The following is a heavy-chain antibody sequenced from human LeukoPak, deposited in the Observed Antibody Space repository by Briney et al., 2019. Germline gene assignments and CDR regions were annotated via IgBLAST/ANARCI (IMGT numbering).Heavy chain of an antibody. D-gene: IGHD6-13*01. CDR2: INPNSGGT. CDR1: GGTFSSYA. Sequence: ASVKVSCKASGGTFSSYAISWVRQAPGQGLEWMGWINPNSGGTNYAQKFQGRVTMTRDTSISTAYMELSRLRSDDTAVYYCARSVISRDSSSWTLDYWGQGTLVTVSS. J-gene: IGHJ4*02. CDR3: ARSVISRDSSSWTLDY. V-gene: IGHV1-2*02.